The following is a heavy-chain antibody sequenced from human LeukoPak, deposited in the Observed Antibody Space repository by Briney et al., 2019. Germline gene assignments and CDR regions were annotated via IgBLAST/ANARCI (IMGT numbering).Heavy chain of an antibody. V-gene: IGHV1-24*01. CDR1: GYTLTELS. D-gene: IGHD3-10*01. J-gene: IGHJ4*02. CDR3: ATPDYGSGSYFEYYFDY. Sequence: ASVMVSCKVSGYTLTELSMHWVRQAPGKGPEWMGGFDPEDGETIYAQKFQGRVTMTEDTSTDTAYMELSSLRSEDTAVYYCATPDYGSGSYFEYYFDYWGQGTLVTVSS. CDR2: FDPEDGET.